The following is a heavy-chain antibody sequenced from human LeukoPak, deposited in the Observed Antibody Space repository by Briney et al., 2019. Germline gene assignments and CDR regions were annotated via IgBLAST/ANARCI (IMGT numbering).Heavy chain of an antibody. V-gene: IGHV3-21*04. Sequence: GGSLRLSCAASGFTFSSYSMNWVRQAPGKGLEWVSSISSSSSYICHADSVKGRFTISRDNAKNSLYLQMNSLRAEDTAVYYCAREPQYYDILTGYYPHAFDIWGQGTMVTVSS. CDR2: ISSSSSYI. J-gene: IGHJ3*02. CDR1: GFTFSSYS. D-gene: IGHD3-9*01. CDR3: AREPQYYDILTGYYPHAFDI.